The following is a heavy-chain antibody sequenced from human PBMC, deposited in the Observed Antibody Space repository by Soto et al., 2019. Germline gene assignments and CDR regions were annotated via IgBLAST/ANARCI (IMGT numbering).Heavy chain of an antibody. J-gene: IGHJ4*02. Sequence: GGALRLSCTTSGFTFGDYAMSWFRQAPGKGLEWVGFIRSKAYGETTEYAASVKGRFTFSRDDSKNIAYLQMNSLKIEDTAVYYCTRGREWELLLSHYWGQGALVTVSS. CDR1: GFTFGDYA. CDR3: TRGREWELLLSHY. CDR2: IRSKAYGETT. V-gene: IGHV3-49*03. D-gene: IGHD1-26*01.